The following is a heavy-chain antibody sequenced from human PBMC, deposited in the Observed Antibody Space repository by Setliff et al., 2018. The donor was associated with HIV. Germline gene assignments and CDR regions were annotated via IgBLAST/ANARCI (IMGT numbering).Heavy chain of an antibody. Sequence: KASETLSLACTVSGGSISSGSYYWSWIRQPAGKGLEWIGRIYTSGSTNYNPSLKSRVTISVDTSKNQFSLKPSSVTAADTAVYYCARSPTNTYYNFWSGYSYFDYWGQGTLVTVSS. CDR3: ARSPTNTYYNFWSGYSYFDY. V-gene: IGHV4-61*02. D-gene: IGHD3-3*01. J-gene: IGHJ4*02. CDR1: GGSISSGSYY. CDR2: IYTSGST.